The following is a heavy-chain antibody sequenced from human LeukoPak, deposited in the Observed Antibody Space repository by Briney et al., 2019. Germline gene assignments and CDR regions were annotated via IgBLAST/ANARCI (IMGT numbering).Heavy chain of an antibody. D-gene: IGHD1-26*01. Sequence: ASVKVSCKASGGTFSSYAISWVRQAPGQGLEWMGGIIPIFGTANYAQKFQGRVTITADESTSTAYVELSSLRSEDTAVYYCARGPEVGATAGYYFDYWGQGTLVTVSS. CDR2: IIPIFGTA. J-gene: IGHJ4*02. CDR1: GGTFSSYA. CDR3: ARGPEVGATAGYYFDY. V-gene: IGHV1-69*13.